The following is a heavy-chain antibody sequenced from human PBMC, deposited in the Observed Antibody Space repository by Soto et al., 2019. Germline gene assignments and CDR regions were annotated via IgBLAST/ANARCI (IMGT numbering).Heavy chain of an antibody. J-gene: IGHJ6*02. CDR3: ARVMGSWRGRYYYGMDV. V-gene: IGHV4-31*03. CDR1: GGSISSGGYY. Sequence: SETLSLTCTVSGGSISSGGYYWSWIRQHPGKGLEWIGYIYYSGSTYYNPSLKSRVTISVDTSKNQFSLKLSSVTAADTAVYYCARVMGSWRGRYYYGMDVRGQGTTVTVSS. CDR2: IYYSGST. D-gene: IGHD1-26*01.